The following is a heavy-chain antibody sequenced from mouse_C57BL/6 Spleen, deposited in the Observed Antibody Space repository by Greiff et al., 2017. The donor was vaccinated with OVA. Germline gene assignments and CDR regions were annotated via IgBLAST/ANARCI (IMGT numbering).Heavy chain of an antibody. J-gene: IGHJ4*01. CDR1: EYEFPSHD. V-gene: IGHV5-2*01. CDR2: INSDGGST. D-gene: IGHD1-1*01. CDR3: ARQGGGSGAMDY. Sequence: EVKLMESGGGLVQPGESLKLSCESNEYEFPSHDMSWVRKTPEKRLELVAAINSDGGSTYYPDTMERRFIISRDNTKKTLYLQMSSLRSEDTALYYCARQGGGSGAMDYWGQGTSVTVSS.